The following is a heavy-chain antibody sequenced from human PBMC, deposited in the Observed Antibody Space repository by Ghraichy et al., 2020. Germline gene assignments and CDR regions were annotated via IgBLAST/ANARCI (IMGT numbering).Heavy chain of an antibody. CDR2: ISYSGET. CDR3: ARHPLYYDVLGGAFDI. CDR1: GGSISSWKYY. D-gene: IGHD3-9*01. J-gene: IGHJ3*02. Sequence: SETLSLTCTVSGGSISSWKYYWGWLRQPPGKGLEWIGSISYSGETFYSPSLKSRLTISADTSKTQFSLELTSVTAADTAVYYCARHPLYYDVLGGAFDIWGQGTLVTVSS. V-gene: IGHV4-39*01.